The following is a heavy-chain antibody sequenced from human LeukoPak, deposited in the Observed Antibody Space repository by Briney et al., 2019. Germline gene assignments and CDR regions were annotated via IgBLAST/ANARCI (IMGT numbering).Heavy chain of an antibody. V-gene: IGHV3-30*18. D-gene: IGHD1-14*01. CDR3: AKDYFPHADNSLFDQ. CDR2: ISSVGGNE. CDR1: GFTFDAYG. Sequence: PGGSLRLSCAASGFTFDAYGMHWVRQAPGKGLEWVAVISSVGGNEYYADSVKGRFTISRDNSKKTLFLQMNSLRAEDTAVYHCAKDYFPHADNSLFDQWGQGTLVAVSS. J-gene: IGHJ4*01.